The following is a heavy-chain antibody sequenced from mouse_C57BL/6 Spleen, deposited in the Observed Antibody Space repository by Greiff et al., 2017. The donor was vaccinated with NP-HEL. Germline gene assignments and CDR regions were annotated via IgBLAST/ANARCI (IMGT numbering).Heavy chain of an antibody. Sequence: DVHLVESGGGLVKPGGSLKLSCAASGFTFSDYGMHWVRQAPEKGLEWVAYISSGSSTIYYADTVKGRFTISRDNAKNTLFLQMTSLRSEDTAMYYCARRYDGYYGGYFDVWGTGTTVTVSS. J-gene: IGHJ1*03. V-gene: IGHV5-17*01. CDR1: GFTFSDYG. D-gene: IGHD2-3*01. CDR3: ARRYDGYYGGYFDV. CDR2: ISSGSSTI.